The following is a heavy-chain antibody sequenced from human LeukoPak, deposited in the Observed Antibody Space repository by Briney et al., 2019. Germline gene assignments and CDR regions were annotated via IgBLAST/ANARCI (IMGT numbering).Heavy chain of an antibody. CDR2: IVPIFGTT. J-gene: IGHJ4*02. D-gene: IGHD3-10*01. Sequence: GASVRVSRKASGGSFSSYGINWVRQAPGQGLEWMGRIVPIFGTTNYAQNFEGNVTITADKFTNTAYMELSSLRSEDTAVYYCARDTQGSPPVRGDILDDWGQGTLVTVSS. CDR1: GGSFSSYG. V-gene: IGHV1-69*06. CDR3: ARDTQGSPPVRGDILDD.